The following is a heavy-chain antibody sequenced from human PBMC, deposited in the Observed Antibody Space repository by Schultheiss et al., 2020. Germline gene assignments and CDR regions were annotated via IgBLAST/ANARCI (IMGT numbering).Heavy chain of an antibody. V-gene: IGHV4-39*01. CDR1: GGSISSSSYY. CDR3: ARREGAIEYYFDY. CDR2: IYYSGST. Sequence: SQTLSLTCTVSGGSISSSSYYWGWIRQPPGKGLEWIGSIYYSGSTYYNPSLKSRVTISVDTSKNQFSLKLSSVTAADTAVYYCARREGAIEYYFDYWGQGTLVTVSS. D-gene: IGHD1-26*01. J-gene: IGHJ4*02.